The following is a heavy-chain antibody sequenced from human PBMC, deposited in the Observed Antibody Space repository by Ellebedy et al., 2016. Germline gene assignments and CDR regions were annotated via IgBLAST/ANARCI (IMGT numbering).Heavy chain of an antibody. D-gene: IGHD2-15*01. CDR3: ARVGCSGGICYHYYGMDV. V-gene: IGHV1-2*04. CDR1: GDTLTNRS. Sequence: ASVKVSCKVSGDTLTNRSIHWVRQAPGQGLEWMGWINPNSGGTNYAQKFQGWVTMTRDTSISTAYMELSRLRSDDTAVYYCARVGCSGGICYHYYGMDVWGQGTTVTVSS. CDR2: INPNSGGT. J-gene: IGHJ6*02.